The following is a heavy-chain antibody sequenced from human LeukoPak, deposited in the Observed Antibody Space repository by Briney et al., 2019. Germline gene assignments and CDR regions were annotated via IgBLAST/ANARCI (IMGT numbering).Heavy chain of an antibody. Sequence: SETLSLTCTVSGGSISSYYWNWIRQPPGKGLEWIGHIYASGSTNYNPSLNSRITISLDTSKNQFSLRLSSVTAADTAVYYCARQQGYYDTIGRYYHYYMDVWGKGTTVTVSS. J-gene: IGHJ6*03. V-gene: IGHV4-4*09. D-gene: IGHD3-22*01. CDR1: GGSISSYY. CDR3: ARQQGYYDTIGRYYHYYMDV. CDR2: IYASGST.